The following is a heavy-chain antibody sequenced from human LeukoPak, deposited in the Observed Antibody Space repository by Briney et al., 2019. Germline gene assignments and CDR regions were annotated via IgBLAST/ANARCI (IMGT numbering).Heavy chain of an antibody. CDR2: IYTSGIT. V-gene: IGHV3-66*01. CDR3: AREDAGGTYSFDY. D-gene: IGHD1-26*01. J-gene: IGHJ4*02. Sequence: GGSLRLSCAVSGFTVSSNCMSWVRQAPGKGPEWVSVIYTSGITYYADSVRGRFTISRDNSKNTLYLQMDSLTAEDTAVYYCAREDAGGTYSFDYWGQGTLVTVSS. CDR1: GFTVSSNC.